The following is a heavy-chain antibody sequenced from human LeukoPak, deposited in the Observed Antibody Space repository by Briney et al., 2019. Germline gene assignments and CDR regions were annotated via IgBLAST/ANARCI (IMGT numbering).Heavy chain of an antibody. V-gene: IGHV1-8*02. CDR2: MNPNSGNT. CDR3: ARLASSGWDEFDY. J-gene: IGHJ4*02. Sequence: ASVKVSCKASGYTFTSYGISWVRQAPGQGLEWMGWMNPNSGNTGYAQKFQGRVTMTRNTSISTAYMELSSLRSEDTAVYYCARLASSGWDEFDYWGQGTLVTVSS. D-gene: IGHD6-19*01. CDR1: GYTFTSYG.